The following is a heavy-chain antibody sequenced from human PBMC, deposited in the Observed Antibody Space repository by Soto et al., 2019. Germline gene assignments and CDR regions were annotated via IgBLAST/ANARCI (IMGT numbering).Heavy chain of an antibody. CDR3: AKEKRNILTGYPSLDY. Sequence: GGSLRLSCAASGFTFSSYGMHWVRQAPGKGLEWVAVISYDGSNKYYADSVKGRFTISRDNSKNTLYLQMNSLRAEDTAVYYCAKEKRNILTGYPSLDYWGQGTLVTVSS. V-gene: IGHV3-30*18. D-gene: IGHD3-9*01. J-gene: IGHJ4*02. CDR1: GFTFSSYG. CDR2: ISYDGSNK.